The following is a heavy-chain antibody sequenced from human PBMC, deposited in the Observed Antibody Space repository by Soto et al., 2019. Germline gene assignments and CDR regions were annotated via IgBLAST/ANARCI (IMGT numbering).Heavy chain of an antibody. D-gene: IGHD5-18*01. CDR3: ARDVDTDEKYGLDV. V-gene: IGHV4-34*01. CDR2: INHSGST. J-gene: IGHJ6*02. CDR1: GGSFSGYY. Sequence: QVQLQQWGAGLLKPSETLSLTCAVYGGSFSGYYWSWIRQPPGKGLEWIGEINHSGSTNYNPSLKSRVTLPVDTSKNQFSLKLSSVTAADTAVYYCARDVDTDEKYGLDVWGQGTTVTVSS.